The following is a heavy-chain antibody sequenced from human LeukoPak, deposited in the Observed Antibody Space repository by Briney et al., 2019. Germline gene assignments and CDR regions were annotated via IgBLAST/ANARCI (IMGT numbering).Heavy chain of an antibody. Sequence: ASVKVSCKASGYTFTGYYMHWVRQAPGQGLEWMGWINPNSGGTNYAQKFQGRVTMTRDTSISTAYMGLSRLRSDDTAVYYCARGLAVVAAPYYYGMDVWGQGTTVTVSS. V-gene: IGHV1-2*02. CDR3: ARGLAVVAAPYYYGMDV. CDR2: INPNSGGT. CDR1: GYTFTGYY. D-gene: IGHD2-15*01. J-gene: IGHJ6*02.